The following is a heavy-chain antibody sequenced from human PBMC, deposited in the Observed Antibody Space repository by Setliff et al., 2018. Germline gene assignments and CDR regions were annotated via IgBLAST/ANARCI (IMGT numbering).Heavy chain of an antibody. Sequence: PSETLSLTCTVSGDSFKSRSYYWSWVRQPAGKGLEWIGRIYTSWSTVYNPSLKSRVTISLDTSKNQFSLDLSSVTAADTAVYYCARVSGFLYIDVWGNGTTVTVSS. D-gene: IGHD3-3*01. J-gene: IGHJ6*03. CDR2: IYTSWST. CDR1: GDSFKSRSYY. CDR3: ARVSGFLYIDV. V-gene: IGHV4-61*02.